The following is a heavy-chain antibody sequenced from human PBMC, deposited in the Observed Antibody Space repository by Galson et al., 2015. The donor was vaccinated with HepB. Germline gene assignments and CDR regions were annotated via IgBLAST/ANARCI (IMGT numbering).Heavy chain of an antibody. Sequence: ETLSLTCTVSGGSLSTTSYYWGWIRQPPGKGLEWIGSVYYTGSTDYNPSLNSRVAISVDTSKNQFSLKMTSVTAADTAVYYCARDKGVEWLVRGWFDPWGQGTLAIVSS. CDR1: GGSLSTTSYY. CDR3: ARDKGVEWLVRGWFDP. D-gene: IGHD6-19*01. V-gene: IGHV4-39*07. J-gene: IGHJ5*02. CDR2: VYYTGST.